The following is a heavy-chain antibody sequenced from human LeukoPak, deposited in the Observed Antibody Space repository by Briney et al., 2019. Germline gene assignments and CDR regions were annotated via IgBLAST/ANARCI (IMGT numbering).Heavy chain of an antibody. D-gene: IGHD1-1*01. Sequence: GGSLRLSRAASGFTFSSYGMHWVRQAPGKGLEWVANIKEDGGEKYYVDSVKGRFTISRDNAKSSLFLQMNSLRTEDTAVYYCATTRGFDYWGQGTLVTVSS. CDR1: GFTFSSYG. V-gene: IGHV3-7*03. CDR2: IKEDGGEK. CDR3: ATTRGFDY. J-gene: IGHJ4*02.